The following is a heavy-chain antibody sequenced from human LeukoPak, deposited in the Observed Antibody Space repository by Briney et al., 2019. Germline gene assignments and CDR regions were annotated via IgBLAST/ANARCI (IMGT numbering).Heavy chain of an antibody. V-gene: IGHV3-21*01. CDR2: ISSSSSYI. D-gene: IGHD4-17*01. CDR3: ARGDNGDWAL. CDR1: GFTFSSYS. J-gene: IGHJ4*02. Sequence: KTGGSLRLSCAASGFTFSSYSMNWVRQAPGKGLEWVSSISSSSSYIYYADSVKGRFTISRDNAKNSLYLQMNSLRADDTAVYYCARGDNGDWALGGQGTLVTVSS.